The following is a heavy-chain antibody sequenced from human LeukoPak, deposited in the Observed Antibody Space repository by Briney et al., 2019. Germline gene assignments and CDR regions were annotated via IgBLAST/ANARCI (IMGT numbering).Heavy chain of an antibody. J-gene: IGHJ4*02. CDR3: ARGSLADTAGATGFDY. V-gene: IGHV1-2*06. D-gene: IGHD5-18*01. CDR1: GSTFTGYY. Sequence: GASVKVSCTAAGSTFTGYYLNWLRRAPGQGLGWLGRFHPNGGGKSYAQKFQGTVTMTRDTSITTAYVEPSSLISDHTAGYYCARGSLADTAGATGFDYWGLGTLVTVSS. CDR2: FHPNGGGK.